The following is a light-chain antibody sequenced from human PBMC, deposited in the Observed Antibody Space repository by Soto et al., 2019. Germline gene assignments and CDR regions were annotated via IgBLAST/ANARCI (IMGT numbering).Light chain of an antibody. CDR3: RSWDSSLSAYV. CDR1: SSNIGGNS. V-gene: IGLV1-51*01. Sequence: QSAMTQPPSVSAAPGQKVTISCSGSSSNIGGNSVSWYQQLPGTAPKLLIYDDNKRPSGIPDRFSGSKSGTSATLGITGFQTGDEAEYYCRSWDSSLSAYVFGTGTKLTVL. CDR2: DDN. J-gene: IGLJ1*01.